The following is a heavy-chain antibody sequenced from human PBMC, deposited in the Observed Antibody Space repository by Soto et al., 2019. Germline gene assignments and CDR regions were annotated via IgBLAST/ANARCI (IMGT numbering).Heavy chain of an antibody. CDR2: MNPNSGNT. D-gene: IGHD4-17*01. Sequence: GASMKVSCKASGDTFTSYDINRGRQATGQGLEWMGWMNPNSGNTGYAQKFQGRVTMTRNTSISTAYMELSSLRSEDTAVYYCASFGYGDYSDYWGQGTLVTVSS. CDR1: GDTFTSYD. J-gene: IGHJ4*02. V-gene: IGHV1-8*01. CDR3: ASFGYGDYSDY.